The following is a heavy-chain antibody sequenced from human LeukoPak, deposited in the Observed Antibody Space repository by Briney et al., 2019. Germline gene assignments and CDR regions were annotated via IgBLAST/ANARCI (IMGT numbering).Heavy chain of an antibody. D-gene: IGHD3-10*01. CDR3: ARRVRGVIITGYNWFDP. CDR1: GFTVHSNY. Sequence: GGSLRLSCAASGFTVHSNYMSWVRQAPGKGLEWVSVIDRSGVTHYADSVKGRFTISRDNSKNTLYLQMNSLRAEDTAVYYCARRVRGVIITGYNWFDPWGQGTLVTVSS. J-gene: IGHJ5*02. V-gene: IGHV3-53*01. CDR2: IDRSGVT.